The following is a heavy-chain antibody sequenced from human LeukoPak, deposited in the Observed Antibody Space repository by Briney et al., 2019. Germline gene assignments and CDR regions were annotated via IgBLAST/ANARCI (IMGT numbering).Heavy chain of an antibody. D-gene: IGHD3-16*01. Sequence: PGGSVRLSCEASGFIVSTKYMSWVRQAPGKGLDWVSSIYADGDTHYADSVKGRFTISRDISENTLYLQMNTLRPEDTAVYFCAREGDYILGSFDYWGQGTLVTVSS. CDR3: AREGDYILGSFDY. V-gene: IGHV3-66*01. CDR1: GFIVSTKY. CDR2: IYADGDT. J-gene: IGHJ4*02.